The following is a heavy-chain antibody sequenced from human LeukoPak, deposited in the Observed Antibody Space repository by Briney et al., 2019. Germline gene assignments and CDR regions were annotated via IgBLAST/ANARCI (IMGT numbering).Heavy chain of an antibody. Sequence: PGGSLRLSCAASGFTFSSYWMHWVRQAPGKGLVGVSRINNDGRSTNYADSVKGRFTISRDNAKNTLYLQMNSLRAEDAAVYYCAKPLSHLPRVFDYWGRGTLVTVSS. CDR1: GFTFSSYW. V-gene: IGHV3-74*01. J-gene: IGHJ4*02. CDR2: INNDGRST. D-gene: IGHD5/OR15-5a*01. CDR3: AKPLSHLPRVFDY.